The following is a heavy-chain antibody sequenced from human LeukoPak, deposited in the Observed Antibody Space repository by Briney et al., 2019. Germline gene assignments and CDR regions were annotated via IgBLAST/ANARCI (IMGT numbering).Heavy chain of an antibody. CDR2: ISASGGST. V-gene: IGHV3-23*01. Sequence: GGSLRLSCAASGFTFNNYAMSWVRQAPGKGLEWVSDISASGGSTDYADSVKGRFTISRDNSKNTLYLQMNSLRAEDTAVYYCARGSGVNEVFDLWGRGTLVTVSS. CDR3: ARGSGVNEVFDL. J-gene: IGHJ2*01. D-gene: IGHD6-19*01. CDR1: GFTFNNYA.